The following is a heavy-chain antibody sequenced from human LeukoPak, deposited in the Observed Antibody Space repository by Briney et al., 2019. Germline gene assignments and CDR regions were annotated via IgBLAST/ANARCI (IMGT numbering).Heavy chain of an antibody. CDR3: ARETTGGAARHSDY. D-gene: IGHD6-6*01. Sequence: GGSLRLSCAASGFTFSSYWMHWVRQAPGKGLVWVSRINSDGSSTSYADSVKGRFTISRDNAKNTLYLQMNSLRAEDTAVYYCARETTGGAARHSDYWGQGTLVTVSS. CDR1: GFTFSSYW. V-gene: IGHV3-74*01. J-gene: IGHJ4*02. CDR2: INSDGSST.